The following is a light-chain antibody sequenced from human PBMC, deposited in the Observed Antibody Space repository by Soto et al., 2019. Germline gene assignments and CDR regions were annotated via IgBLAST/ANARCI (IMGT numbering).Light chain of an antibody. CDR1: SSNIGSNA. V-gene: IGLV1-44*01. CDR2: SNR. J-gene: IGLJ3*02. CDR3: TTWDDSLNGRV. Sequence: QSLLTQPPSASGTPGQTVTMSCSGTSSNIGSNAVNWFQHLPGTAPKLLIYSNRQRPSGVPDRFSASRSGNSASLAISGLQSDDEADYYCTTWDDSLNGRVFGGGTKLTVL.